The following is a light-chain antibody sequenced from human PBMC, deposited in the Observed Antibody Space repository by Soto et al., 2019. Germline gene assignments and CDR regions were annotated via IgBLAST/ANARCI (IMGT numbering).Light chain of an antibody. Sequence: DIQMTQSPSSLSASVGDRVTITCRASQSISSYLNWYQQKPGKAPKLLIYAASSLQSGVPSRFSGSGSGTDFTLTISSLQLEDFATYYCQQSYSTGVTFGQGTELEIK. CDR2: AAS. J-gene: IGKJ2*01. CDR3: QQSYSTGVT. CDR1: QSISSY. V-gene: IGKV1-39*01.